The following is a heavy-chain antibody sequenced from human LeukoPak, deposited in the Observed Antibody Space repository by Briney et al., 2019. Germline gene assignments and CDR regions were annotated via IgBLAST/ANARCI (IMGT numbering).Heavy chain of an antibody. CDR3: ARVQQAAFDY. V-gene: IGHV3-7*04. J-gene: IGHJ4*02. Sequence: GGSLRLSCTASGFTLSSHWMSWVRQAPGKGLEWVANIKQDGSEKYYVDSVKGRFTISRDNAKNSLYLQMDSLRAEDTAVYYCARVQQAAFDYWGQGTLVTVSS. CDR1: GFTLSSHW. D-gene: IGHD6-25*01. CDR2: IKQDGSEK.